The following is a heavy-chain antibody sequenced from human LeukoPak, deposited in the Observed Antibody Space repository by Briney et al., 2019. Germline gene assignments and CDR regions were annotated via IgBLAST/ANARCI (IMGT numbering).Heavy chain of an antibody. CDR1: GGSFSGNY. V-gene: IGHV4-34*01. D-gene: IGHD3-22*01. Sequence: SETLSLTCAVYGGSFSGNYWSWIRQPPGKGLEWIGEVNHSGSTNYNPSLKSRVTMSIDTSKNQFSLNLKSVTAADTAVYYCACDTYYYDSSGPRASDIWGQGTMVTVSS. J-gene: IGHJ3*02. CDR3: ACDTYYYDSSGPRASDI. CDR2: VNHSGST.